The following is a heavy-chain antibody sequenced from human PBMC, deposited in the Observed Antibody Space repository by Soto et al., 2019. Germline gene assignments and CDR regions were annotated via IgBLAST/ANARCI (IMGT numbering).Heavy chain of an antibody. V-gene: IGHV3-30-3*01. Sequence: GGSLRLSCAASGFTFSSYAMHWVRQAPGKGLEWVAVISYDGSNKYYADSVKGRFTISRDNSKNTLYLQMNSLTAADTAVYYCARAGDGYNPLQYNWFDPWGQGTLVTVSS. CDR2: ISYDGSNK. CDR1: GFTFSSYA. CDR3: ARAGDGYNPLQYNWFDP. D-gene: IGHD5-12*01. J-gene: IGHJ5*02.